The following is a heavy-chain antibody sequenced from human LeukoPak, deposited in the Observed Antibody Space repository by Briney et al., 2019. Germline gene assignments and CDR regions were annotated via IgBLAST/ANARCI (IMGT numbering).Heavy chain of an antibody. Sequence: GGSLRLSCAASGFTFSSYAMSWVRLAPGKGLEWVSTISGSGDTTYYADSVRGRFTISRDNSKNTLYLQMNSLRADNTAVYYCARTPQKYCSSTTCYPDYWGQGTLVTVSS. J-gene: IGHJ4*02. D-gene: IGHD2-2*01. CDR2: ISGSGDTT. CDR3: ARTPQKYCSSTTCYPDY. CDR1: GFTFSSYA. V-gene: IGHV3-23*01.